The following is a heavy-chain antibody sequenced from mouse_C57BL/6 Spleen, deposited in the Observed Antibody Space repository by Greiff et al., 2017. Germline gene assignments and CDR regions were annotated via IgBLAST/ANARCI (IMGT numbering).Heavy chain of an antibody. J-gene: IGHJ3*01. CDR1: GYTFTSYG. D-gene: IGHD1-1*01. V-gene: IGHV1-81*01. CDR3: AIHYYGSSSAWFAY. CDR2: IYPRSGNT. Sequence: LMESGAELARPGASVKLSCKASGYTFTSYGISWVKQRTGQGLEWIGEIYPRSGNTYYNEKFKGKATLTADKSSSTAYMELRSLTSEDSAVYFCAIHYYGSSSAWFAYWGQGTLVTVSA.